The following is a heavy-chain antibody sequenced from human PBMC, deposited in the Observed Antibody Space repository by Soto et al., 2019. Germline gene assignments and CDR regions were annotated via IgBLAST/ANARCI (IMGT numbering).Heavy chain of an antibody. V-gene: IGHV3-30-3*01. CDR1: GFTFSSYA. Sequence: RLSCAASGFTFSSYAMHWVRQAPGKGLEWVAVISYDGSNKYYADSVKGRFTISRDNSKNTLYLQMNSLRAEDTAVYYCARDLSHPTSEYTFYPDYYYYGMDVWGQGTRVTVSS. CDR3: ARDLSHPTSEYTFYPDYYYYGMDV. J-gene: IGHJ6*02. CDR2: ISYDGSNK. D-gene: IGHD6-6*01.